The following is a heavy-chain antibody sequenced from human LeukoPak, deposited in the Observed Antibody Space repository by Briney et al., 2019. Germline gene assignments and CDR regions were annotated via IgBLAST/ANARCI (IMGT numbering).Heavy chain of an antibody. CDR1: GFSLSTSGMC. CDR2: IYYSGST. CDR3: ARANWQQRGGAFDI. D-gene: IGHD6-13*01. V-gene: IGHV4-61*08. Sequence: SGPALLKPTPTLTLTCTFSGFSLSTSGMCVSWIRQPPGKGLEWIGYIYYSGSTNYNPSLKSRVTISVDTSKNQFSLKLSSVTAADTAVYYCARANWQQRGGAFDIWGQGTMVTVSS. J-gene: IGHJ3*02.